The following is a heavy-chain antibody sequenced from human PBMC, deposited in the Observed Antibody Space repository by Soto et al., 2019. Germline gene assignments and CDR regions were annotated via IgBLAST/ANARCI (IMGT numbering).Heavy chain of an antibody. D-gene: IGHD3-10*01. Sequence: SETLSLTCTVSGGSISSGGYYWSWIRQHPGKGLEWIGYIYYSGSTYYNPSLKSRVTISVGTSKNQFSLKLSSVTAADTAVYSCARCGSGSDWHFDYWGQGTLVTVSS. J-gene: IGHJ4*02. CDR1: GGSISSGGYY. CDR2: IYYSGST. CDR3: ARCGSGSDWHFDY. V-gene: IGHV4-31*03.